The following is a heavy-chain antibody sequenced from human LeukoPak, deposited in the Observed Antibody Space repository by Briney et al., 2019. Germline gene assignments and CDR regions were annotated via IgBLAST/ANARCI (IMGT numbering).Heavy chain of an antibody. V-gene: IGHV4-30-2*01. CDR3: CGSGWFAGPFGY. Sequence: SETLSLTCTVSGGSISSGGYYWSWIRQPPGKGLEWIAYIYHGGSTYYNPSLNSRVTISVDTSKNQFSLKLTSVTAADTAVYYCCGSGWFAGPFGYWGQGALVTVSS. CDR1: GGSISSGGYY. CDR2: IYHGGST. J-gene: IGHJ4*02. D-gene: IGHD6-19*01.